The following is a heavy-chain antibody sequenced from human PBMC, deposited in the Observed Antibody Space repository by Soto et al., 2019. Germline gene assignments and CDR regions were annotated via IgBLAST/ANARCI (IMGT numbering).Heavy chain of an antibody. CDR1: GGSFSGYY. CDR3: ARRALGYCSSTSCYGRYYFDY. J-gene: IGHJ4*02. D-gene: IGHD2-2*01. V-gene: IGHV4-34*01. Sequence: SETLSLTCAVYGGSFSGYYWSWIRQPPGKGLEWIGEINHSGSTNYNPSLKSRVTISVDTSKNQFSLKLSSVTAADTAVYYCARRALGYCSSTSCYGRYYFDYWGQGTLVTVPS. CDR2: INHSGST.